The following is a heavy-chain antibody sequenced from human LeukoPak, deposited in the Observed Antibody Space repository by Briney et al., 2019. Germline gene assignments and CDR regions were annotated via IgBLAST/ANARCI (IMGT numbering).Heavy chain of an antibody. J-gene: IGHJ4*02. CDR1: GFTFSSYA. V-gene: IGHV3-23*01. Sequence: GGSLRLSRAASGFTFSSYAMSWVRQAPGKGLEWVSAIIGSGATTSYPDSVKGPFTISRDNSKNTLYLQMNSLRADDTAVYYCARDHDWAFHYWGQGTLVTVSS. CDR3: ARDHDWAFHY. D-gene: IGHD3-9*01. CDR2: IIGSGATT.